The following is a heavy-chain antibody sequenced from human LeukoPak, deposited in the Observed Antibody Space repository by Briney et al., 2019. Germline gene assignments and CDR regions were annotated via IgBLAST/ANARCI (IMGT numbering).Heavy chain of an antibody. V-gene: IGHV3-53*01. CDR2: IYSGGST. J-gene: IGHJ3*02. CDR1: GFTLRSYT. CDR3: ARGDGYNPRRGAFDI. D-gene: IGHD5-24*01. Sequence: PGGSLRLSCAASGFTLRSYTMNWVRQAPGKGLEWVSVIYSGGSTYYADSVKGRFTISRDNSKNTLYLQMNSLRAEDTAVYYCARGDGYNPRRGAFDIWGQGTMVTVSS.